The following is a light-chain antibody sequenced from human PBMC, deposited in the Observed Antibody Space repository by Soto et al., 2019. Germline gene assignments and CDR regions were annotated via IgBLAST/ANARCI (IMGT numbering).Light chain of an antibody. CDR3: QQYNSVPYT. CDR1: QSISSW. V-gene: IGKV1-5*03. J-gene: IGKJ2*01. Sequence: DIQMTQSPSTLSASLGDRVTITCRASQSISSWLAWYQQRQGKAPKLLISKSSNLESGVPSRFSGSGSGTEFTLTISRLQPDEFATYFCQQYNSVPYTFGPGTKADIK. CDR2: KSS.